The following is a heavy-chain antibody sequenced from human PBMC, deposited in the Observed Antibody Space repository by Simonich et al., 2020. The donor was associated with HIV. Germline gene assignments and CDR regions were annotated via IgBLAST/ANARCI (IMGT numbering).Heavy chain of an antibody. D-gene: IGHD3-10*01. J-gene: IGHJ4*02. CDR2: INPIIGGT. CDR3: ARGPTRGLDY. V-gene: IGHV1-2*06. CDR1: GYTFTDYY. Sequence: QVQLVQSGAEVKKPGASVKVSCKASGYTFTDYYMHWVRKAPGQGLGWIGRINPIIGGTIYTQKFQGRVTMTSDTSISTAYMELNSLRSDDTAVYYCARGPTRGLDYWGQGTLLTVSS.